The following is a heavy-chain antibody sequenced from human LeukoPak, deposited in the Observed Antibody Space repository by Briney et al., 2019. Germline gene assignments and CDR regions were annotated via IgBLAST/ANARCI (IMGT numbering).Heavy chain of an antibody. J-gene: IGHJ6*03. Sequence: GGSLRLSCAASGFTFDDYGMSWVRQAPGKGLEWVSSISSSSSYIYYADSVKGRFTISRDNSKNTLYLQMNSLRAEDTAVYYCAKEKYYYDSSGYYGILYYYYYMDVWGKGTTVTVSS. CDR2: ISSSSSYI. D-gene: IGHD3-22*01. CDR3: AKEKYYYDSSGYYGILYYYYYMDV. V-gene: IGHV3-23*01. CDR1: GFTFDDYG.